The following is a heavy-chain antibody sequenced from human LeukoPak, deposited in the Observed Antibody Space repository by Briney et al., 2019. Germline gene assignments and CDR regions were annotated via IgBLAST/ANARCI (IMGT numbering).Heavy chain of an antibody. V-gene: IGHV3-72*01. D-gene: IGHD6-6*01. J-gene: IGHJ4*02. CDR2: TKNKGQSHIT. CDR1: GFTFSDHY. Sequence: QPGGSLRLSCAASGFTFSDHYMDWVRQAPGKGLEWVGRTKNKGQSHITDYAASVKGRFFSSRDDSKNSLYLQINSLQTDDTGIYYCARDTAAALDFWGQGILVTVSS. CDR3: ARDTAAALDF.